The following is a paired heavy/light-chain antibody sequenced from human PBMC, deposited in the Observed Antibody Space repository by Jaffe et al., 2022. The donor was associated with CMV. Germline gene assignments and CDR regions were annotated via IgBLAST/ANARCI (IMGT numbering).Light chain of an antibody. CDR2: GAS. J-gene: IGKJ1*01. V-gene: IGKV3-15*01. Sequence: EIVMTQSPATLSVSPGERATLSCRASQSVRSNLAWYQQKPGQVPRLLIYGASTRATGLPARFSGGGFGTEFTLTISSLQSEDFAVYYCEQYDSWPPAFGQGTKVEIK. CDR1: QSVRSN. CDR3: EQYDSWPPA.
Heavy chain of an antibody. V-gene: IGHV3-23*01. CDR1: GFTFTSYA. D-gene: IGHD6-19*01. CDR2: ISGSGGNT. CDR3: AKGAAVGGTLYFQH. J-gene: IGHJ1*01. Sequence: EVQLLESGGGLVQPGGSLRLTCIVSGFTFTSYAMSWVRQAPGKGLEWVSAISGSGGNTYYADSVKGRFTISRDNSKYTLDLQMNSLGADDTAVYYCAKGAAVGGTLYFQHWGQGALVIVSS.